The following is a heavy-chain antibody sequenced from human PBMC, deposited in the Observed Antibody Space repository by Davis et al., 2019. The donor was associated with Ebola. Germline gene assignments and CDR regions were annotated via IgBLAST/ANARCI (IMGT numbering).Heavy chain of an antibody. J-gene: IGHJ4*02. V-gene: IGHV3-21*01. D-gene: IGHD2-15*01. CDR2: IGVGSSNI. CDR1: EFTFSSYS. Sequence: SLKISCAASEFTFSSYSMNWVRPAPERGLGWLSSIGVGSSNIYYADSVKGRFTISSDDAKNSLYLQMNSLRADDTAMYYCLGSSFHYWGQGTLITVSS. CDR3: LGSSFHY.